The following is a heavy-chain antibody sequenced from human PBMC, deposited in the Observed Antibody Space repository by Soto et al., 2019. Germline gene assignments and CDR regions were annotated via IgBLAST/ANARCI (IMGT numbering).Heavy chain of an antibody. CDR1: GGSISSYY. D-gene: IGHD3-22*01. V-gene: IGHV4-59*01. J-gene: IGHJ4*02. CDR2: IYYSGST. Sequence: SETLSVTCTVSGGSISSYYWSWIRQPPGKGLEWIGYIYYSGSTNYNPSLKSRVTISVDTSKNQFSLKLSSVTAADTAVYYCAREGYYDSSGYYYSFSSSSRTYYFDYWGQGTLVTVSS. CDR3: AREGYYDSSGYYYSFSSSSRTYYFDY.